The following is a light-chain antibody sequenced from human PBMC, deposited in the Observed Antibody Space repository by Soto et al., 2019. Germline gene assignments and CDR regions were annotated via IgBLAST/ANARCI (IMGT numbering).Light chain of an antibody. CDR3: QQYGSAPWT. J-gene: IGKJ1*01. V-gene: IGKV3-20*01. CDR2: AAS. CDR1: ERVSSNY. Sequence: EIVLTQSPGILSSSPGERATLSWRASERVSSNYWAWYQQRPGQAPRLLIYAASNRARGIPDRFGGSGSGTDFTLTVSRLEPEDFAVYYCQQYGSAPWTFGQGTKV.